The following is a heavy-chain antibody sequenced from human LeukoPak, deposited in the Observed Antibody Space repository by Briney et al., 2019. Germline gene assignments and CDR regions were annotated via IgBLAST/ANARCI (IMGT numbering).Heavy chain of an antibody. J-gene: IGHJ4*02. CDR2: IYTSGST. Sequence: SETLSLTCTVSGVSISSGSYYWSWIRQPAGKGLEWIGRIYTSGSTNYNPSLKSRVTISVDTSKNQFSLKLSSVTAADTAVYCCARTVAIAAAGFDYWGQGTLVTVSS. V-gene: IGHV4-61*02. CDR1: GVSISSGSYY. CDR3: ARTVAIAAAGFDY. D-gene: IGHD6-13*01.